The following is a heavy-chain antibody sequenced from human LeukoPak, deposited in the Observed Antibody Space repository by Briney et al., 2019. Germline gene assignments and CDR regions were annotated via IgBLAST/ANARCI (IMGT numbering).Heavy chain of an antibody. CDR2: ISAYNGHT. Sequence: GASVKVSCKASGYTFSTYGISWVRQAPGQGLEWMGWISAYNGHTNYAQKFQGRVTMTTDTSTSTAYMELTSLTSDDTAMYYCARNWFDPWGQGTLVTVSS. V-gene: IGHV1-18*01. J-gene: IGHJ5*02. CDR3: ARNWFDP. CDR1: GYTFSTYG.